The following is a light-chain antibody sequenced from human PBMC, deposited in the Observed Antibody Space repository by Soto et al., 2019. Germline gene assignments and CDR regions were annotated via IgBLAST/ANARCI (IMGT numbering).Light chain of an antibody. Sequence: EIVMTQSPATLSVSPGERATLSCRASQSVSSNLAWYQQKPGQAPRLLIYDASTRATGIPARFSGRGSGTEFTLTISSLQSKDFAVYYCQQYNNWPRGTFGQGTKLEIK. CDR1: QSVSSN. CDR3: QQYNNWPRGT. V-gene: IGKV3-15*01. CDR2: DAS. J-gene: IGKJ2*01.